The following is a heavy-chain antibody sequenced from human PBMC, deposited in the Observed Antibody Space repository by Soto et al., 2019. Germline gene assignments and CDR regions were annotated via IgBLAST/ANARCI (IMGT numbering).Heavy chain of an antibody. D-gene: IGHD3-10*01. CDR2: IRNKADSYTT. V-gene: IGHV3-72*01. Sequence: PGGSLRLSCEASGFTFSDLHMDWVRQAPGKGLEWVGRIRNKADSYTTHYAASVKGRFTVSRDDSKSSLYLQMNSLRTEDTGVYCCVRVPYNYGWYPEYWGRGTLVTVSS. J-gene: IGHJ4*02. CDR1: GFTFSDLH. CDR3: VRVPYNYGWYPEY.